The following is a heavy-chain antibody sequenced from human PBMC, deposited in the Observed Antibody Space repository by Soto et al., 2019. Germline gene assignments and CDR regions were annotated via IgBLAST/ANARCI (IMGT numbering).Heavy chain of an antibody. CDR2: IYSGGST. Sequence: GGSLRLSCAASGFTVSSNYMSWVRQAPGKGLEWVSVIYSGGSTYYGDSVKGRFSISRDNSKNTLYLQMNSLRAEDTAVYYCAKGWGGALNIMDVWGQGTTVTVSS. D-gene: IGHD1-26*01. CDR3: AKGWGGALNIMDV. CDR1: GFTVSSNY. V-gene: IGHV3-66*01. J-gene: IGHJ6*02.